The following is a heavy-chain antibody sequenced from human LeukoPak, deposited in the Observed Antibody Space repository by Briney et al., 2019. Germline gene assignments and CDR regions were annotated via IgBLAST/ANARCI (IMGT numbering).Heavy chain of an antibody. J-gene: IGHJ5*02. Sequence: GGSLRLSCAASGFTVSSNYMSWVRQAPGKGLEWVSVIYSGGSTYYADSVKGRFTISRDNSKNTLYLQMNSLRAEDTAVYYCARSLVPYYDFWSGYYLSWFDPWGQGTLVTVSS. CDR3: ARSLVPYYDFWSGYYLSWFDP. D-gene: IGHD3-3*01. V-gene: IGHV3-66*01. CDR2: IYSGGST. CDR1: GFTVSSNY.